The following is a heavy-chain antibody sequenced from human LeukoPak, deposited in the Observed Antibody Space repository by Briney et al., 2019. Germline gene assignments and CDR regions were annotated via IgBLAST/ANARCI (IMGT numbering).Heavy chain of an antibody. CDR2: INYSGRT. CDR3: GRRGAGLNWFDP. D-gene: IGHD3/OR15-3a*01. J-gene: IGHJ5*02. V-gene: IGHV4-39*01. Sequence: KPSETLSLTCTVSGGSISSTRYYWGWIRQPPGQGLEWIGSINYSGRTFYNPSLKSRVTISVDTSKNQFSLNLTYVTAADTALYFCGRRGAGLNWFDPWGQGTLVTVSS. CDR1: GGSISSTRYY.